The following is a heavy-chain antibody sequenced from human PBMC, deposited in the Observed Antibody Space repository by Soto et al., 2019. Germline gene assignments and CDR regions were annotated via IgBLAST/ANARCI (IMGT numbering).Heavy chain of an antibody. D-gene: IGHD1-26*01. J-gene: IGHJ4*02. V-gene: IGHV4-59*08. CDR2: IYYSGST. CDR3: ARRWGRTFDY. Sequence: VQLQASGPGLVKPSETLSLTCTVSGGSISRYYWSWIRQPPGQGLEWIGYIYYSGSTNYNPSLKSRVTISVDTSKNQFSLKLSSVTAADTAVYYCARRWGRTFDYWGQGTLVTVSS. CDR1: GGSISRYY.